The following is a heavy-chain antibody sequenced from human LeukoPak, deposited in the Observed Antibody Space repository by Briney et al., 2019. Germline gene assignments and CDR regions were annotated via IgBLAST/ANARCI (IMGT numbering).Heavy chain of an antibody. CDR3: LALDYDFWSGCPDY. D-gene: IGHD3-3*01. CDR2: IYYSGST. Sequence: SETLSLTCTVSGGSTSSSSYYWGWIRQPPGKGLEWIGSIYYSGSTYYNPSLKSRVTISVDTSKNQFSLKLSSVTAADTAVYYCLALDYDFWSGCPDYWGQGTLVTVSS. J-gene: IGHJ4*02. V-gene: IGHV4-39*07. CDR1: GGSTSSSSYY.